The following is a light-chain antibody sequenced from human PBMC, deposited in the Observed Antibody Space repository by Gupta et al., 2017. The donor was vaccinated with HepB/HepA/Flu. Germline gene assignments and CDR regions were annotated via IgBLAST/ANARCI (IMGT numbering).Light chain of an antibody. V-gene: IGKV1-9*01. CDR1: QGIGSY. CDR2: AAS. CDR3: QQVNSYPLT. J-gene: IGKJ4*01. Sequence: DIQLTQSPSFLSASVGDRVTITCRASQGIGSYLAWYQQKPGKAPKLLIYAASTLQSGVPLRFSGSGFGTEFTLTISSLQPEDFATYHCQQVNSYPLTFGGGTKVEIK.